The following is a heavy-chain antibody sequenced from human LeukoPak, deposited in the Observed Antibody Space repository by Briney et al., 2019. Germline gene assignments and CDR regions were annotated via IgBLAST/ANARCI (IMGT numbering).Heavy chain of an antibody. J-gene: IGHJ4*02. CDR1: GFTVSSNS. Sequence: GGSLRLSCTVSGFTVSSNSWSWVRQAPGKGLEWVSFIYSGGNTHYSDSVKGRFTISRDNSKNTLYLQMNSLRAEDTAIHYCARRAGEYSHPYDYWGQGTLVTVSS. CDR2: IYSGGNT. V-gene: IGHV3-53*01. D-gene: IGHD2-15*01. CDR3: ARRAGEYSHPYDY.